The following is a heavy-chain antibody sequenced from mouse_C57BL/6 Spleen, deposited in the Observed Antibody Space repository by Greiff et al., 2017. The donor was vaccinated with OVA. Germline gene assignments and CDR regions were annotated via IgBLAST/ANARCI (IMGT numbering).Heavy chain of an antibody. V-gene: IGHV1-55*01. CDR3: ATPPDGYYPVY. Sequence: QVQLQQPGAELVKPGASVKMSCKASGYTFTSYWITWVKQRPGQGLEWIGDIYPGSGSTNYNEKFKSKATLTVDTASSTAYMQLSSLTSEDTAVYYCATPPDGYYPVYWGQGTTLTVSS. CDR1: GYTFTSYW. J-gene: IGHJ2*01. D-gene: IGHD2-3*01. CDR2: IYPGSGST.